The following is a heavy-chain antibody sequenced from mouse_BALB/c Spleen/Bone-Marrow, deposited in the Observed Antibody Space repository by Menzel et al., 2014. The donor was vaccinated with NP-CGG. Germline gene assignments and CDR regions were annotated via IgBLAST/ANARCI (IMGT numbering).Heavy chain of an antibody. J-gene: IGHJ3*01. V-gene: IGHV1-14*01. CDR1: GYTFTSYV. Sequence: VQLQQPGPELVKPGASVKMSCKASGYTFTSYVMHWVKQKPGQGLERIGYINPYNDGTKYNEKFKGKATLTSDKSSSTAYMELSSLTSEDSAVYYCASRSTMISWFAYWGQGTLVAVSA. CDR3: ASRSTMISWFAY. D-gene: IGHD2-4*01. CDR2: INPYNDGT.